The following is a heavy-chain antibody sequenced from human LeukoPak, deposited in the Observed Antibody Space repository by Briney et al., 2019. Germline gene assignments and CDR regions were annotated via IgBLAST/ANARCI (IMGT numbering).Heavy chain of an antibody. CDR3: AKERKPYSSSWYSLHYMDV. V-gene: IGHV3-23*01. Sequence: GGSLRLSCAASGFTFSGYAMSWVRQAPGKGLEWVSAISGSGGSTYYADSVKGRFTISRDNSKNTLYLQMNSLRAEDTAVFYCAKERKPYSSSWYSLHYMDVWGKGTTVTVSS. CDR1: GFTFSGYA. D-gene: IGHD6-13*01. J-gene: IGHJ6*03. CDR2: ISGSGGST.